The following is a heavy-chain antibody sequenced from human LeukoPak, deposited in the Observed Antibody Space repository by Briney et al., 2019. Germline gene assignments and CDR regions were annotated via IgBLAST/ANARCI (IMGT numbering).Heavy chain of an antibody. J-gene: IGHJ6*03. CDR1: GGSINYYY. D-gene: IGHD2/OR15-2a*01. Sequence: SETLSLTCTVSGGSINYYYWSCIRQPPGKGLEWIGYVYYTGSTSYNPSLKSRVTISLDTSKNQFSLKLNSVTAADAAVYYCARQFSPTFHSYYYMDVWGKGTTVTVSS. CDR2: VYYTGST. CDR3: ARQFSPTFHSYYYMDV. V-gene: IGHV4-59*01.